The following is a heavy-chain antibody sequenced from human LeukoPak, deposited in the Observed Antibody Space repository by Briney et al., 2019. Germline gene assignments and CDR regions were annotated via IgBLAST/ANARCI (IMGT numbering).Heavy chain of an antibody. CDR1: GFTFSDYY. V-gene: IGHV3-11*01. J-gene: IGHJ4*02. D-gene: IGHD6-13*01. CDR2: ISSSGSTI. CDR3: ARDPPRYDSSSLH. Sequence: GGSLRLSCAASGFTFSDYYMSWIRQAPGKGLEWVSYISSSGSTIYYADSVKGRFTISRDNAKNSLYLQMNSLRAEDTAVYYCARDPPRYDSSSLHWGQGTLVTVSS.